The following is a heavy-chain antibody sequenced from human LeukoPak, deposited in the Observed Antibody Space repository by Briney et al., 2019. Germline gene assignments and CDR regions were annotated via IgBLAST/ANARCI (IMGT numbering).Heavy chain of an antibody. J-gene: IGHJ4*02. CDR2: IYHNGNT. D-gene: IGHD5-18*01. V-gene: IGHV4-38-2*01. CDR1: GYSISSGYY. Sequence: PSETLSLTCAVSGYSISSGYYWGWIRQPPGKGLEWIGTIYHNGNTYYNPSLKSRVTISVDTSKNQFSLTLSSVTAADTAVYYCARVRYNYGDSDYWGQGTLVTVSS. CDR3: ARVRYNYGDSDY.